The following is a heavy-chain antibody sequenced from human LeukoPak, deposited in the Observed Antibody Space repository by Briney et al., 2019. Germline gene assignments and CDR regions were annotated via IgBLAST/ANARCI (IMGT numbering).Heavy chain of an antibody. V-gene: IGHV3-74*01. CDR3: ASGARSGWYGPGAFDI. D-gene: IGHD6-19*01. CDR2: IKYDGSTT. Sequence: GGSLRLSCAASGFTFSTYWMHWVRQTPGKGLVWVSRIKYDGSTTNYADSVKGRFTISRDNAKNSLYLQMNSLRAEDTAVYYCASGARSGWYGPGAFDIWGQGTMVTVSS. J-gene: IGHJ3*02. CDR1: GFTFSTYW.